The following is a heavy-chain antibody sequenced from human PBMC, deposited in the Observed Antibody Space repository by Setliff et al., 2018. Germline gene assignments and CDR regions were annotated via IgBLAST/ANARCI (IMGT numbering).Heavy chain of an antibody. Sequence: PSETLSLTCAVYGASFSGNYWSWIRQPPGKGLEWIGEMNPSGSTNFNPSLKSRVNMSIDTSKNQFALNLKSVTAADTAVYYCARDRTAYSYGLDVWGQGTTVTVSS. D-gene: IGHD5-18*01. CDR2: MNPSGST. CDR1: GASFSGNY. CDR3: ARDRTAYSYGLDV. J-gene: IGHJ6*02. V-gene: IGHV4-34*01.